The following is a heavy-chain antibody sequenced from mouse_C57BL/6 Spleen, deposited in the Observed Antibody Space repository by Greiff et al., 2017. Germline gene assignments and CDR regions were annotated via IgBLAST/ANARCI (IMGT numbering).Heavy chain of an antibody. Sequence: QVQLQQSGAELVKPGASVKISCKASGYAFSSYWMNWVKQRPGKGLEWIGQIYPGDGDTNYNGKFKGKATLTADKSSSTAYMQLSRLTSEDSAVYFCAKEPHYYDSSARAMDYWGQGTSVTVSS. CDR1: GYAFSSYW. D-gene: IGHD1-1*01. J-gene: IGHJ4*01. CDR2: IYPGDGDT. V-gene: IGHV1-80*01. CDR3: AKEPHYYDSSARAMDY.